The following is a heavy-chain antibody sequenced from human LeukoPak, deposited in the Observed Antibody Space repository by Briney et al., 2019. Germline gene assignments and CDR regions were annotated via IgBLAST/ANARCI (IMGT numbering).Heavy chain of an antibody. CDR1: GFTFSSYA. CDR3: AARPEDYDFWSGLSSY. D-gene: IGHD3-3*01. J-gene: IGHJ4*02. CDR2: ISYDGSNK. Sequence: GGSLRLSCAASGFTFSSYAMHWVRQAPGKGLEWVAVISYDGSNKYYADTVKGRFTISRDNSKNTLYLQMNSLRAEDTAVYCCAARPEDYDFWSGLSSYWGQGTLVTVSS. V-gene: IGHV3-30-3*01.